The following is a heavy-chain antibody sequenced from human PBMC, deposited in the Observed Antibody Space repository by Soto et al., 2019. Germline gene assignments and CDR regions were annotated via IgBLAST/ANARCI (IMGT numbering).Heavy chain of an antibody. CDR2: VYYSGST. J-gene: IGHJ6*02. D-gene: IGHD5-18*01. Sequence: SETLSLTCTVSGGSISSSSYYWGWIRQPPGKGLEWIGSVYYSGSTYYNPSLKSRVTISVDTSKNQFSLKLSSVTAADTAVYYCVCIFSGGYGYGFYYYGMDVWGQGTTVTVSS. V-gene: IGHV4-39*01. CDR1: GGSISSSSYY. CDR3: VCIFSGGYGYGFYYYGMDV.